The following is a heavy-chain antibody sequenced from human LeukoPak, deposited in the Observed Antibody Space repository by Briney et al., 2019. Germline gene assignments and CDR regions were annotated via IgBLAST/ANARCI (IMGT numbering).Heavy chain of an antibody. CDR3: ARGCHDILTGANWFDP. Sequence: ASVTVTCKASGYTFTGYYMHWVRQAPGQGLEWMGWINPNSGGTNYAQKFQGRVTMTSDTSISTAYIALSRLRSDGTAVYYCARGCHDILTGANWFDPWGQGTLVTVSS. CDR2: INPNSGGT. J-gene: IGHJ5*02. CDR1: GYTFTGYY. D-gene: IGHD3-9*01. V-gene: IGHV1-2*02.